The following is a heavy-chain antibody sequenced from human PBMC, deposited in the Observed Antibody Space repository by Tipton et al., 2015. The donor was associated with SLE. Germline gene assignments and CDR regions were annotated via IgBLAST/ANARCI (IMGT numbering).Heavy chain of an antibody. J-gene: IGHJ4*02. D-gene: IGHD2-8*01. Sequence: TLSLTCVVYGGSFSGCYWSWIRQPPGKGLEWIGEINHSGSTNYNPSLKSRVTISVDKSISTAYLQWSSLKAADTAMYYCARLTNNPYEGTDYWGQGTLVTVSS. V-gene: IGHV4-34*01. CDR2: INHSGST. CDR3: ARLTNNPYEGTDY. CDR1: GGSFSGCY.